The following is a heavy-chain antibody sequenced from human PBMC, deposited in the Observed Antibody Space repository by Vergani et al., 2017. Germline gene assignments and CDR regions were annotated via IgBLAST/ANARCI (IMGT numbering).Heavy chain of an antibody. CDR1: GFSFNTYG. D-gene: IGHD4-17*01. J-gene: IGHJ4*02. V-gene: IGHV3-30*02. Sequence: QVQLVETGGGVVQPGGSLRLYCATSGFSFNTYGAHCVRQAPGKGLEWVAFIGYDGRIKYNVDSVKGRFTISRDTSKKTLCLQIRSVRADETAVYYCAKDGRQNSDYGYFNYWGQGTLVTVSS. CDR2: IGYDGRIK. CDR3: AKDGRQNSDYGYFNY.